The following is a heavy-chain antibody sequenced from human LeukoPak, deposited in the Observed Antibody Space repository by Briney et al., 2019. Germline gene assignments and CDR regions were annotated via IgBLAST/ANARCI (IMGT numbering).Heavy chain of an antibody. CDR3: TRVRGPFGY. V-gene: IGHV3-7*01. CDR1: GFIFSSYW. Sequence: PGGSLRLSCAASGFIFSSYWMTWVRQAPGKGLEWVANIKQTGSENSYVDSVKGRFTISRDNAKNSLYLQMNSLRAEDTAVYYCTRVRGPFGYWGQGTLVTVSS. CDR2: IKQTGSEN. J-gene: IGHJ4*02.